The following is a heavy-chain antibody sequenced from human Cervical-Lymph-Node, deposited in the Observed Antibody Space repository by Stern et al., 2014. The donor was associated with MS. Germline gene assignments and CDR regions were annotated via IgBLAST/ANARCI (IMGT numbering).Heavy chain of an antibody. J-gene: IGHJ4*02. D-gene: IGHD3-10*01. CDR1: GFTFNKYG. CDR3: TRGEVQKYGDH. V-gene: IGHV3-33*01. Sequence: DQLVESGGGVVQPGTSLRLSCAASGFTFNKYGMNWVRQAPGKGLEWVAVIWYDGSNADSADSVKGRFTIYRDTSKNTLYLQMNSLRAEDTAVYYCTRGEVQKYGDHWGQGTLVTVSS. CDR2: IWYDGSNA.